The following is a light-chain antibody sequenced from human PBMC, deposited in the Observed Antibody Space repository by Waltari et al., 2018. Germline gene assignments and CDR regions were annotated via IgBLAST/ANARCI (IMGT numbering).Light chain of an antibody. V-gene: IGLV1-47*01. J-gene: IGLJ2*01. Sequence: QSVLTQPPSESGTPGQRVIISCSGSRANIGGRYVYWYQHLPGAAPKLLINRNTQRPSGFPARFSGSKSGTAAALAIGGLRSEDEGEYFGATWDDTVGGPVFGGGTKLTVL. CDR1: RANIGGRY. CDR2: RNT. CDR3: ATWDDTVGGPV.